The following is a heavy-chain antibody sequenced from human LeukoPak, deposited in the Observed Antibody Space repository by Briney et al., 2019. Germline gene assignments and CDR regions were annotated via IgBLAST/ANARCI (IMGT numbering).Heavy chain of an antibody. D-gene: IGHD3-16*01. Sequence: SETLSLTCTVSGGSISSYYWSWIRQPPGKGLEWIGYIYYSGSTYYNPSLKSRVTISVDTSKNQFSLKLSSVTAADTAVYYCARDQGEWPYYYYMDVWGKGTTVTVSS. CDR2: IYYSGST. CDR1: GGSISSYY. J-gene: IGHJ6*03. V-gene: IGHV4-59*12. CDR3: ARDQGEWPYYYYMDV.